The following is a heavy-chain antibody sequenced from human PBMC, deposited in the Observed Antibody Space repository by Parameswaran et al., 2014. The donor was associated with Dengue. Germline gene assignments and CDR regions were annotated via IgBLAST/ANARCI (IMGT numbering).Heavy chain of an antibody. J-gene: IGHJ6*02. CDR3: ARIFRYSSSWYLRGGMDV. D-gene: IGHD6-13*01. V-gene: IGHV4-34*01. CDR2: INHSGST. Sequence: RWIRQPQEGAEWIGEINHSGSTNYNPSLKSRVTISVDTSKNQFSLKLSSVTAADTAVYYCARIFRYSSSWYLRGGMDVWGQGTTVTVS.